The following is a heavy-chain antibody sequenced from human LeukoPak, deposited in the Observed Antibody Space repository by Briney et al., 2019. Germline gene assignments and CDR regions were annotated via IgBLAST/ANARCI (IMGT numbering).Heavy chain of an antibody. J-gene: IGHJ6*03. CDR1: GFTFSSYS. D-gene: IGHD1-26*01. Sequence: GGSLRLSCAASGFTFSSYSMNWVRQAPGKGLEWVSSISSSSSYIYYADSVKGRFTISRDNVKNSLYLQMNSLRAEDTAVYYCARDPYSGSYGDSYYYYMDVWGKGTTVTISS. CDR3: ARDPYSGSYGDSYYYYMDV. CDR2: ISSSSSYI. V-gene: IGHV3-21*01.